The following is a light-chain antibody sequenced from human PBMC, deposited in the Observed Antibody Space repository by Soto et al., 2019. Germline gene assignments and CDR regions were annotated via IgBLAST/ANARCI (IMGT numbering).Light chain of an antibody. CDR1: QEITSY. J-gene: IGKJ3*01. V-gene: IGKV1-9*01. CDR2: ATS. Sequence: DIQMTQSPSTLSASVGDSVTITCRASQEITSYVVWYQQQPEKAPKLLIFATSRLQTGVPSRFSGSGSGTEFTLTISSLQPEDFATYYCQQVHSFPLTFGPGTKVDIK. CDR3: QQVHSFPLT.